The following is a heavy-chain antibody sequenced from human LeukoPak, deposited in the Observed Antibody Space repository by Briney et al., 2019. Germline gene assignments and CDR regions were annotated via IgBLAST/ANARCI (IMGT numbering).Heavy chain of an antibody. V-gene: IGHV3-30-3*01. Sequence: GRSLRLSCAASGFTFSSYAMHWVRQAPGKGLEWVAVISYDGSNKYYADSVKGRFTISRDNSKNTLYLQMNSLRAEDTAVYYCARDRSSSPYWYFDLWGRGTLVTVSS. J-gene: IGHJ2*01. D-gene: IGHD6-6*01. CDR1: GFTFSSYA. CDR3: ARDRSSSPYWYFDL. CDR2: ISYDGSNK.